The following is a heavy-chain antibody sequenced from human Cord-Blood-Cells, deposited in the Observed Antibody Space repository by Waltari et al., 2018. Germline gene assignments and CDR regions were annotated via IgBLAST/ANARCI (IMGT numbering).Heavy chain of an antibody. CDR1: GYTLTELS. Sequence: QVQLVQSGAEVKKPGASVKVSCKVSGYTLTELSMHWVRPGPGKGLEWMGGFDPEDGETIYAQKFQGRFTMTEDTSTGTAYIELSSLRSEDTAVYYCATAPLLRYFDWLFDYWGQGTLVTVSS. CDR3: ATAPLLRYFDWLFDY. V-gene: IGHV1-24*01. D-gene: IGHD3-9*01. CDR2: FDPEDGET. J-gene: IGHJ4*02.